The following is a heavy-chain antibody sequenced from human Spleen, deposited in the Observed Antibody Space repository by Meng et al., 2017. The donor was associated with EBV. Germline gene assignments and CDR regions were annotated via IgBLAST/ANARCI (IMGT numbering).Heavy chain of an antibody. V-gene: IGHV4-39*01. Sequence: HLLLRESGPVQVKPSETLSLTFTVSGASISSFYYWGWIRQPPGRGLEWIGSVHYTGSTYYSPSLKSRVTVSVDTSKNQFSLRLTSVTAADTAVYYCARPFPSWQSPRLDPFGAWGQGTLVTVSS. CDR1: GASISSFYY. J-gene: IGHJ5*02. CDR3: ARPFPSWQSPRLDPFGA. D-gene: IGHD6-19*01. CDR2: VHYTGST.